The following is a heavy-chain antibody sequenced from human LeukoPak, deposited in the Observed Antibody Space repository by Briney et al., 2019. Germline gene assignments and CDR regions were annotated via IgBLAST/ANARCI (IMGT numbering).Heavy chain of an antibody. J-gene: IGHJ6*03. Sequence: ASVKVSCKASGYTFTSYGISWVRQAPGQGLEWMGWISVYNGNTNYAQKVQGRVTMTTDASTSTAYMELRSLRSDDTAVYYCARAHMVRGVIHDYYYYMDVWGKGTTVTISS. CDR1: GYTFTSYG. D-gene: IGHD3-10*01. CDR3: ARAHMVRGVIHDYYYYMDV. CDR2: ISVYNGNT. V-gene: IGHV1-18*01.